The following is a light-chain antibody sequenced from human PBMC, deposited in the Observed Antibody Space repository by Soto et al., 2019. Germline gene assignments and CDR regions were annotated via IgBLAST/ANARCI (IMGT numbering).Light chain of an antibody. CDR1: QSISSW. CDR2: DAS. Sequence: DIQMTQSASTLSASVGDRVNITWRASQSISSWLAWYQQKKGKAPKLLIYDASSLESGVPSRFSGSGYGTEFNLTISSLQPDDFATYYCQQYNSYSWTFGQGTKVDIK. V-gene: IGKV1-5*01. CDR3: QQYNSYSWT. J-gene: IGKJ1*01.